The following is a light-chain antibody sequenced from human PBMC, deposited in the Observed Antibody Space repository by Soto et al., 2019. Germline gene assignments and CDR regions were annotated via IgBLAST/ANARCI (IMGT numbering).Light chain of an antibody. Sequence: QSALTQPASVSASPGQSITISCTGTSSDVGAYNYVSWYQQHPGKASKLIIYEVNNRPSGVSNRFSGSKSGSTASLTISGLQAEDEADYYCSSYTSSSTLAYVFGTGTKLTVL. J-gene: IGLJ1*01. CDR1: SSDVGAYNY. CDR3: SSYTSSSTLAYV. CDR2: EVN. V-gene: IGLV2-14*01.